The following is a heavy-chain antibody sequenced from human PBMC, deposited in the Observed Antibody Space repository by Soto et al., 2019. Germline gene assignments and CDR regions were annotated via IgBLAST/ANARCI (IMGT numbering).Heavy chain of an antibody. D-gene: IGHD4-4*01. Sequence: SETLSLTCTVSGGSISSGGYYWSWNRQHPGKGLEWIGYIYYSGSTYYNPSLKSRVIISADMSKNQFSLKLSSVTAADTAVYYCARESMTTVTTRYYYYGMDVWGQGTTVTVSS. CDR2: IYYSGST. CDR3: ARESMTTVTTRYYYYGMDV. V-gene: IGHV4-31*03. CDR1: GGSISSGGYY. J-gene: IGHJ6*02.